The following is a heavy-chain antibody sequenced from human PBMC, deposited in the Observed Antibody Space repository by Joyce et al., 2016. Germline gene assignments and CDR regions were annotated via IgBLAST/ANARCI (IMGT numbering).Heavy chain of an antibody. Sequence: QVQLVQSGAEVKKPGASVKVSCKASGYTFTCYYMHWVRQAPGQGLAWMGRINPNSGGTNYAQKFQGRVTMTRDTSISTAYMELRRLRSDDTAVYYCARGTDCSGGSCYSLSHYWGQGTLVTVSS. V-gene: IGHV1-2*06. CDR2: INPNSGGT. CDR1: GYTFTCYY. D-gene: IGHD2-15*01. CDR3: ARGTDCSGGSCYSLSHY. J-gene: IGHJ4*02.